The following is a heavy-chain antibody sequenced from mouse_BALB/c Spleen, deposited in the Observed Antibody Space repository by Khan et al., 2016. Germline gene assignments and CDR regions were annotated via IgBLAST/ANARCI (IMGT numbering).Heavy chain of an antibody. CDR2: INPSTGYT. V-gene: IGHV1-7*01. CDR3: ARSTTVVDY. Sequence: QVQLQQSGAELAKPGASVKMSCKASGYTFTSYWMHWVKQRPGQGLEWIGYINPSTGYTEYNQKFKDKATLTADKSSSTAYMQLSSLTSEDSAVYYGARSTTVVDYGGQGTTLTVSS. J-gene: IGHJ2*01. D-gene: IGHD1-1*01. CDR1: GYTFTSYW.